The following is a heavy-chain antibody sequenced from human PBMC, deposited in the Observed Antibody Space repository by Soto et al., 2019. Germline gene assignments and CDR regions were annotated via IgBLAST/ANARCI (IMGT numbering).Heavy chain of an antibody. J-gene: IGHJ4*02. Sequence: GGSLRLSCAASGFTFSSYSMNWVRQAPGKGLEWVSSITSSSSYIYYADSVKGRFTISRDNAKNTLYLQMNSLRAEDTAVYYCARDIVLVPAATPIYWGQGTLVTVSS. CDR1: GFTFSSYS. V-gene: IGHV3-21*01. CDR2: ITSSSSYI. CDR3: ARDIVLVPAATPIY. D-gene: IGHD2-2*01.